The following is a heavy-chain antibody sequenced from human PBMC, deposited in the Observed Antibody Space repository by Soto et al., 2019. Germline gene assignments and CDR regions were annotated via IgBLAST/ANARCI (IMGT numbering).Heavy chain of an antibody. CDR2: IYYSGST. V-gene: IGHV4-39*01. CDR3: ARRPNTFVWSFYYYGMDV. D-gene: IGHD3-9*01. CDR1: GGSISSSSYY. Sequence: QLQLQESGPGLVKPSETLSLTCTVSGGSISSSSYYWGWIRQPPGKGLEWIGSIYYSGSTYYNPSLKSRVTISVDTSKNQFSLKLSSVTAADTAVYYCARRPNTFVWSFYYYGMDVWGQGTTVTVSS. J-gene: IGHJ6*02.